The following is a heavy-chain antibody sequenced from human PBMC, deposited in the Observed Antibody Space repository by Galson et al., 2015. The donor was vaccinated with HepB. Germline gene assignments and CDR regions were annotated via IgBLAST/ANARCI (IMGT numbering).Heavy chain of an antibody. Sequence: SLRLSCAASGFTFSDYDMSWVRQAPGKGLEWVSAISGSGGRTYYADSVEGRITISRDNSKNTLCLQMNSLRDEDTAVYYCAKGYSSGRNYFDYWGQGTLVTVSS. CDR3: AKGYSSGRNYFDY. J-gene: IGHJ4*02. V-gene: IGHV3-23*01. D-gene: IGHD6-19*01. CDR1: GFTFSDYD. CDR2: ISGSGGRT.